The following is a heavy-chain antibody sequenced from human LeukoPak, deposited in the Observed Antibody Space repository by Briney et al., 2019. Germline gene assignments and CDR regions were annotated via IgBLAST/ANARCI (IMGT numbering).Heavy chain of an antibody. CDR3: ARGSSWPDY. Sequence: GGSLRLSCAASGFTVSGSWMHWVRQAPGKGLVWVSRINTDGSSTTYADSVKGRFIISRDNANNTLYLQMNSLRGEDTAVYYCARGSSWPDYWGQGTLVTVSS. J-gene: IGHJ4*02. V-gene: IGHV3-74*01. CDR2: INTDGSST. CDR1: GFTVSGSW. D-gene: IGHD6-13*01.